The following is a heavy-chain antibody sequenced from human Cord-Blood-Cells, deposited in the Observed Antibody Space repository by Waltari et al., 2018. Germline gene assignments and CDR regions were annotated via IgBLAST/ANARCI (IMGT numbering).Heavy chain of an antibody. D-gene: IGHD6-19*01. Sequence: QLHLQESGPGLVTPSETLSLTHTVSVGPISSSIYYWCWIRQPPGKGLEWIGSIYYSGSTYYNPSLKSRVTISVDTSKNQFSLKLSSVTAADTAVYYCARSIAVAGTYFQHWGQGTLVTVSS. V-gene: IGHV4-39*07. CDR1: VGPISSSIYY. CDR3: ARSIAVAGTYFQH. CDR2: IYYSGST. J-gene: IGHJ1*01.